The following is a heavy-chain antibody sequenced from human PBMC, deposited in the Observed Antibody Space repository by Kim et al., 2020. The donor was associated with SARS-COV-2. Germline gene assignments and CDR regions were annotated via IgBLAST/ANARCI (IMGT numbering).Heavy chain of an antibody. V-gene: IGHV3-30*05. J-gene: IGHJ4*02. CDR3: ARGDWGGSFNPDFDY. D-gene: IGHD1-26*01. Sequence: DPVKGRFTISRDNSKNPLYLQKNSLRAEGTAVYYCARGDWGGSFNPDFDYWGQGTLVTVSS.